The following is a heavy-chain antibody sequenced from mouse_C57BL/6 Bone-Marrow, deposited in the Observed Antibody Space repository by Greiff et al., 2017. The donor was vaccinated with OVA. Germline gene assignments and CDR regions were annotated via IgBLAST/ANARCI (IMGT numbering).Heavy chain of an antibody. J-gene: IGHJ4*01. Sequence: EVMLVESGGGLVKPGGSLKLSCAASGFSFSDYGMHWVRQAPETGLQWVAYISSGSSTIYYADTVKGRFTISRDNAKNTLFLQMTRLRSEDTAMYYCARRAMDYWGKGTSVTVSS. CDR3: ARRAMDY. CDR2: ISSGSSTI. V-gene: IGHV5-17*01. CDR1: GFSFSDYG.